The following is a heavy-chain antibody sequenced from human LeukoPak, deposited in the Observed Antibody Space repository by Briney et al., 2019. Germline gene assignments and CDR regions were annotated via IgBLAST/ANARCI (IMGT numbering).Heavy chain of an antibody. V-gene: IGHV4-34*01. CDR2: INHSGST. Sequence: ASETLSLTCAVYGGSFSGYYWSWIRQPPGKGLEWIGEINHSGSTNYNPSLKSRVTISVDTSKNQFSLRLSSVAAADTAVYYCARVLEGSSGQHWYFDLWGRGTLVTVSS. D-gene: IGHD6-19*01. J-gene: IGHJ2*01. CDR1: GGSFSGYY. CDR3: ARVLEGSSGQHWYFDL.